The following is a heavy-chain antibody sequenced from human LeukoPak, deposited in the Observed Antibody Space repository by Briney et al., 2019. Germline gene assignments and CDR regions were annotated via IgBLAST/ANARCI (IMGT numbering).Heavy chain of an antibody. CDR3: ARGSGQWGFDS. D-gene: IGHD3-10*01. CDR1: GGSFSGYY. V-gene: IGHV4-59*01. Sequence: PSETLSLTCAVYGGSFSGYYWSWIRQPPGKTLEWIGYIYYSGSTNYNPSLRSRVTISVDSSKNQFSLKLSSVTAADTAVYYCARGSGQWGFDSWGQGTLVTVSS. CDR2: IYYSGST. J-gene: IGHJ4*02.